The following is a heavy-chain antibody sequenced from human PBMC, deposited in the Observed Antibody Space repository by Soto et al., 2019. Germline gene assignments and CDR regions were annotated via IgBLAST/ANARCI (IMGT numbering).Heavy chain of an antibody. Sequence: GGSLRLSCAASGFTFSEYYIHWIRRAPGKGLEWISYISGNGEIIQYAASARGRFTISRDNAENSVYLEMDSLRAEDTALYYCARDVDADLRTDFDYWGRGTLVTVSS. J-gene: IGHJ4*02. CDR3: ARDVDADLRTDFDY. CDR1: GFTFSEYY. CDR2: ISGNGEII. V-gene: IGHV3-11*01.